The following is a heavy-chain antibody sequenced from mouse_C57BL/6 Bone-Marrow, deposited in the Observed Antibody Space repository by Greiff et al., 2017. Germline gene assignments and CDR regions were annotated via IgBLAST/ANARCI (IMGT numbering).Heavy chain of an antibody. CDR1: GFTFSSYG. J-gene: IGHJ4*01. CDR2: ISSGGSYT. CDR3: ARRAYYDYDEAMDY. D-gene: IGHD2-4*01. Sequence: EVQLVESGGDLVKPGGSLKLSCAASGFTFSSYGMSWVRQTPDKRLEWVATISSGGSYTYYPDSVKGRFTISRDNAKNTLYLQRSSLKSEDTAMYYCARRAYYDYDEAMDYWGQGTSVTVSS. V-gene: IGHV5-6*01.